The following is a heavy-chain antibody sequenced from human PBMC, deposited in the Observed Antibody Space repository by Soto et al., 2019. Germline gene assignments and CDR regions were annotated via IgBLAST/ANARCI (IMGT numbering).Heavy chain of an antibody. CDR2: INHSGST. V-gene: IGHV4-34*01. D-gene: IGHD5-18*01. CDR1: GGSFRGYY. CDR3: ARVLRGYSYGYGMDV. Sequence: NPSETLSLTCAVYGGSFRGYYWSWIRQPPGKGLEWIGEINHSGSTNYNPSLKSRVTISVDTSKNQFSLKLSSVTAADTAVYYCARVLRGYSYGYGMDVWGQGTTVTVSS. J-gene: IGHJ6*02.